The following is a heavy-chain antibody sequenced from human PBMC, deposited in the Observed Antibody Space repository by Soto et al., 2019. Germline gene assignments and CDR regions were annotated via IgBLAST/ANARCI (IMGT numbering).Heavy chain of an antibody. CDR2: ISSDGNNQ. Sequence: QVQLVESGGGVVQPGTSLRLSCAASGFTSSSFVIHWVRQAPGKGLEWLAVISSDGNNQYYADSVKGRFTISRDNSKNALNLQVNSLKAEDTGVYFFAQERRVLDAFAIWSEGTMVTVSP. D-gene: IGHD1-1*01. CDR3: AQERRVLDAFAI. CDR1: GFTSSSFV. V-gene: IGHV3-30*03. J-gene: IGHJ3*02.